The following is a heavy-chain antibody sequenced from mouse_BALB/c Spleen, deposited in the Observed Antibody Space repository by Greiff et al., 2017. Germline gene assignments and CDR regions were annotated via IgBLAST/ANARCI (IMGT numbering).Heavy chain of an antibody. D-gene: IGHD3-3*01. Sequence: VQLQQPGAELVRPGASVKLSCKASGYTFTSYWINWVKQRPGQGLEWIGNIYPSDSYTNYNQKFKDKATLTVDKSSSTAYMQLSSPTSEDSAVYYCARAGALGAWFAYWGQGTLVTVSA. CDR2: IYPSDSYT. V-gene: IGHV1-69*02. J-gene: IGHJ3*01. CDR1: GYTFTSYW. CDR3: ARAGALGAWFAY.